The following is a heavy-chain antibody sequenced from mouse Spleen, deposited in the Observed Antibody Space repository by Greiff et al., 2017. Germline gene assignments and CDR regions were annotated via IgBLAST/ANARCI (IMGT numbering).Heavy chain of an antibody. J-gene: IGHJ4*01. D-gene: IGHD1-1*01. CDR2: IWAGGST. V-gene: IGHV2-9*02. CDR1: GFSLTSYG. CDR3: ARNYYGSGYAMDY. Sequence: VKLVESGPGLVAPSQSLSITCTVSGFSLTSYGVHWVRQPPGKGLEWLGVIWAGGSTNYNSALMSRLSISKDNSKSQVFLKMNSLQTDDTAMYYCARNYYGSGYAMDYWGQGTSVTVSS.